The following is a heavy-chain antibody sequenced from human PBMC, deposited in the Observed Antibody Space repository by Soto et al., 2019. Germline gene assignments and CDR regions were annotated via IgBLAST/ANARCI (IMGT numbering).Heavy chain of an antibody. J-gene: IGHJ4*02. V-gene: IGHV2-5*01. CDR3: AHSRELLYYDILTGYSTKTYFDY. Sequence: QITLKESGPTLVKPTQTLTLTCTFSGFSLSTSGVGVGWIRQPPGKALEWLALIYWNDDKRYSPSLKSRLTIPKDTSKNQVVLTMTNMDPVDTATYYCAHSRELLYYDILTGYSTKTYFDYWGQGTLVTVSS. D-gene: IGHD3-9*01. CDR1: GFSLSTSGVG. CDR2: IYWNDDK.